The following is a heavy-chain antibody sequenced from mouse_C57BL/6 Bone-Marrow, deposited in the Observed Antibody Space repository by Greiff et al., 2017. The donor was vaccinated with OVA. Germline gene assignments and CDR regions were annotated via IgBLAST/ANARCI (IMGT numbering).Heavy chain of an antibody. J-gene: IGHJ4*01. D-gene: IGHD2-14*01. Sequence: QVQLKQPGAELVKPGASVKLSCKASGYTFTSYWMQWVKQRPGQGLEWIGEIDPSDSYTNYNQKFKGKATLTVDTSSSIAYMQLSSLTSEDSAVYYCAREGFYRDYYAMDYWGQGTSVTVSS. V-gene: IGHV1-50*01. CDR3: AREGFYRDYYAMDY. CDR2: IDPSDSYT. CDR1: GYTFTSYW.